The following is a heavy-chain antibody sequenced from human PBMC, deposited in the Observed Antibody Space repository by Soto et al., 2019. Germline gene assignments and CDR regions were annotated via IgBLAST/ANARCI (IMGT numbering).Heavy chain of an antibody. V-gene: IGHV3-7*01. Sequence: EVQLVESGGGLVQPGGSLRLSCAASGFTFTSYWINWVRQAPGKGLEWVANIKQDGSEKYYVDSVKGRFTISRDNAKNSLYLQMNSLRAEDTAVYYCARAGSRAAAYYYYGVDVWGQGTTVTVSS. CDR2: IKQDGSEK. CDR3: ARAGSRAAAYYYYGVDV. J-gene: IGHJ6*02. CDR1: GFTFTSYW.